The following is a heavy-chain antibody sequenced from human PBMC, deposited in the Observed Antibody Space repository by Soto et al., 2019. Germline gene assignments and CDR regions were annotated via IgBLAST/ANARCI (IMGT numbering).Heavy chain of an antibody. CDR2: ISYDGSRT. CDR1: GFIFSGSG. CDR3: ARWVGGSMYDNSGKYDS. V-gene: IGHV3-30*03. Sequence: QVQLVESGGGVVQPGRSLRLTCAASGFIFSGSGMHWVRQAPGKGLEWVALISYDGSRTYYADSVRARFTISRDNGQNTLYLQMNSLTAEDTAVYFCARWVGGSMYDNSGKYDSWGQGTLVIVSS. J-gene: IGHJ5*01. D-gene: IGHD3-22*01.